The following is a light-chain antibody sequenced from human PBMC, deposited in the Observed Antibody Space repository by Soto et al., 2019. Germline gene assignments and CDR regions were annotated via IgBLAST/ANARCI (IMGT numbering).Light chain of an antibody. J-gene: IGKJ1*01. CDR3: QQYNNWPLGT. CDR2: GAS. Sequence: ETVMTQSPVTLSLSPGERATLSCRASQTVGDNVAWYQQKPGQPPTLLIYGASTRASGVPARFSGSGSGTDFVLTISSLQSGEFAFYYCQQYNNWPLGTFGQGTRVEI. V-gene: IGKV3-15*01. CDR1: QTVGDN.